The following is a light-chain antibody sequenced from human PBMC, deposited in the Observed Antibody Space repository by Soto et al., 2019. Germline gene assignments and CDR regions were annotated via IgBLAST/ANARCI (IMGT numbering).Light chain of an antibody. CDR3: QQYGNLPIT. Sequence: DIQMTQSPSSLSASVGDRVTITCQASQDIRNYLNWYQQKPGKAPKLLIYDASNLERGVPSRFSGSRSGTDFTFTISSLQPEDIATYYCQQYGNLPITFGQGTRLEIK. CDR1: QDIRNY. V-gene: IGKV1-33*01. J-gene: IGKJ5*01. CDR2: DAS.